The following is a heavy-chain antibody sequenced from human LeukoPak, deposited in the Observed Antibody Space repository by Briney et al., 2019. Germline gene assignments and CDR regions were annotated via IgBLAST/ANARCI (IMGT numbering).Heavy chain of an antibody. Sequence: PGGSLRLSCAASGFTLSDYYMSWIRQAPGKGLEWVSYISTTGSTKYYADSVKGRFTISRDNAKNSLYLQTNSLRAEDTAVYYCARVPTTVTYTDYWGQGTLVTVSS. CDR3: ARVPTTVTYTDY. D-gene: IGHD4-17*01. CDR2: ISTTGSTK. CDR1: GFTLSDYY. J-gene: IGHJ4*02. V-gene: IGHV3-11*01.